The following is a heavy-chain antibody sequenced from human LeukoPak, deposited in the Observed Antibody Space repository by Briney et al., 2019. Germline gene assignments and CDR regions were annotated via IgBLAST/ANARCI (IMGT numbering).Heavy chain of an antibody. CDR3: AGGSGWLIEVY. CDR1: GFTFSTYW. D-gene: IGHD6-19*01. V-gene: IGHV3-7*01. J-gene: IGHJ4*02. CDR2: IKQDGSEE. Sequence: GGSLRLSCAASGFTFSTYWLSWVRQAPGKGLEWVANIKQDGSEEAYVDSVKGRFTISRDNAKNSLYLQMNSLRAEDTAVYHCAGGSGWLIEVYWGQGSLVTVSS.